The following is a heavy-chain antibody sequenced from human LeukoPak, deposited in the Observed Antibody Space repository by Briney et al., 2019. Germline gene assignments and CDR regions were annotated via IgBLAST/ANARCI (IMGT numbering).Heavy chain of an antibody. CDR1: GGSFSGYY. J-gene: IGHJ4*02. V-gene: IGHV4-34*01. CDR2: INHSGST. CDR3: ARGLVRRPFDY. Sequence: SETLSLTCAVYGGSFSGYYWSWIRQPPGKGLEWIGEINHSGSTNYNTSLKSRVTISVDTSKNQFSLKLSSVAAADTAVYYCARGLVRRPFDYWGQGTLVTVSS.